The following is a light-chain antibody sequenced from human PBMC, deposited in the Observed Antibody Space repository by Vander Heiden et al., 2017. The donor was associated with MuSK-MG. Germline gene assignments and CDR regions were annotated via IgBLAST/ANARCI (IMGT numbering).Light chain of an antibody. J-gene: IGKJ2*02. Sequence: DIQMTQSPSSLSASVGDRVTITCRASQSISSYLNWYQQKPGKAPKLLIYAASSLQSGVPSRFSGSGSGTDFTLTISSLQPEDFATYYCQQSDSNFMCTFGQGTKLEIK. CDR2: AAS. CDR1: QSISSY. CDR3: QQSDSNFMCT. V-gene: IGKV1-39*01.